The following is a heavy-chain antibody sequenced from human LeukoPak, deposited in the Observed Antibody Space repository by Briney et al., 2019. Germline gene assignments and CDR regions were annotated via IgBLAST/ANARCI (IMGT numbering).Heavy chain of an antibody. J-gene: IGHJ4*02. CDR1: GFTVSSNH. CDR2: IYSGGDT. CDR3: ARGSSMVSAGFY. V-gene: IGHV3-53*01. D-gene: IGHD3-10*01. Sequence: GGSLRLSRAASGFTVSSNHKPWVRQAPGKGLEWVSVIYSGGDTSYADSVKGRFTISRDNSMNTLYLQRSSLRAEDTAVYYCARGSSMVSAGFYWGQGTLVTVSS.